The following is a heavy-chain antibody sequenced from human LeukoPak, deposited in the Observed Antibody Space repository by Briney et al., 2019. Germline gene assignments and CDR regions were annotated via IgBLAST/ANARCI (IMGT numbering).Heavy chain of an antibody. CDR2: IKQDGSEK. CDR1: GFTFRSYW. V-gene: IGHV3-7*01. D-gene: IGHD3-22*01. CDR3: ARDYSPPHYYDSSGYFDS. J-gene: IGHJ4*02. Sequence: GGSLRLSCAASGFTFRSYWMSWVRQAPGKGLEWVANIKQDGSEKYYVDSVKGRFTISRDNAENSLYLQMNSLRAEDTAVYYCARDYSPPHYYDSSGYFDSWGQGTLVTVSS.